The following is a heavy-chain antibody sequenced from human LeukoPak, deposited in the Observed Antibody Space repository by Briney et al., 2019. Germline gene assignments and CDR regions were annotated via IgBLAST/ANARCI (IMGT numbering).Heavy chain of an antibody. D-gene: IGHD6-13*01. CDR3: AKDGAAAGNFDY. J-gene: IGHJ4*02. CDR1: GFTFSRYG. V-gene: IGHV3-30*18. CDR2: ISYDGSNK. Sequence: PGGSLRLSCAGSGFTFSRYGMNWVRQAPGKGLEWVAVISYDGSNKYYADSVKGRFTISRDNSKNTLYLQMNSLRAEDTAVYYCAKDGAAAGNFDYWGQGTLVTVSS.